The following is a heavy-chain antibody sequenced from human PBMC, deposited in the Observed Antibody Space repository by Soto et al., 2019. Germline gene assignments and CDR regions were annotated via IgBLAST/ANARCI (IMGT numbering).Heavy chain of an antibody. D-gene: IGHD4-17*01. Sequence: QVQLVESGGGVVQPGRSPRLSCAASGFTFSSYGMHWVRQAPGKGLEWVAVIWYDGSNKYYADSVKGRFTISRDNSKNTLYLQMNSLRAEDTAVYYCARDAVPYYYGMDVWGQGTTVTVSS. CDR2: IWYDGSNK. V-gene: IGHV3-33*01. CDR3: ARDAVPYYYGMDV. J-gene: IGHJ6*02. CDR1: GFTFSSYG.